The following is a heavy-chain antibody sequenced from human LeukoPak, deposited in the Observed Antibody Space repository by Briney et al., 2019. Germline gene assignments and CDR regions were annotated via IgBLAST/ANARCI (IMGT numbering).Heavy chain of an antibody. CDR2: ISSSSSYI. J-gene: IGHJ4*02. D-gene: IGHD1-26*01. V-gene: IGHV3-21*04. CDR1: GFTFSSYS. Sequence: GGSLRLSCAASGFTFSSYSMNWVRQAPGKGLEWVSSISSSSSYIYYADSVKGRFTISRDNAKNTLYLQMDSLRAGDTAVYYCAKDNSYSGSVYWGQGTLVTVSS. CDR3: AKDNSYSGSVY.